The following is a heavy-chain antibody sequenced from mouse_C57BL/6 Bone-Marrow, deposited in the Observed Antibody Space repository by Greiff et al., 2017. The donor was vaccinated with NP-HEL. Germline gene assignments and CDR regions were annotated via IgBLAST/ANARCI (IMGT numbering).Heavy chain of an antibody. J-gene: IGHJ2*01. Sequence: VKLMESGPELVKPGASVKISCKASGYAFSSSWMNWVKQRPGKGLEWIGRIYPGDGDTNYNGKFKGKATLTADKSSSTAYMQLSSLTSEDSAVYFCARSGGNPFDYWGQGTTLTVSS. CDR3: ARSGGNPFDY. V-gene: IGHV1-82*01. CDR2: IYPGDGDT. CDR1: GYAFSSSW. D-gene: IGHD2-1*01.